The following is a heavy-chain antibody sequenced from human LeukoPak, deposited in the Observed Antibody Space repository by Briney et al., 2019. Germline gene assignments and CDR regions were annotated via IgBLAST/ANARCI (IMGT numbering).Heavy chain of an antibody. CDR2: ISGSGGST. J-gene: IGHJ5*02. CDR3: ARDLGQYYDTSDNWFDP. Sequence: PGGSLRLSCAASGFTFSSYAMSWVRQAPGKGLEWVSAISGSGGSTYYADSVKGRFTISRDNAKNTLNLQMTSLRAEDTAVYYGARDLGQYYDTSDNWFDPWGQGTLVTVSS. D-gene: IGHD3-22*01. V-gene: IGHV3-23*01. CDR1: GFTFSSYA.